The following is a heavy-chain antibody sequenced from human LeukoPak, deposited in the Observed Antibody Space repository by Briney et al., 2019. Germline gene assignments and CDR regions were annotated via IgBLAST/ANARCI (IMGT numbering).Heavy chain of an antibody. CDR1: GGTFSSYA. D-gene: IGHD3-3*01. CDR3: ARGITIFGVVIRWDY. Sequence: GASVKVSCKASGGTFSSYAISWVRQAPGQGLEWMGGIIPIFGTANYAQKFQGRVTITTDEPTSTAYTELSSLRSEDTAVYYCARGITIFGVVIRWDYWGQGTLVTVSS. J-gene: IGHJ4*01. V-gene: IGHV1-69*05. CDR2: IIPIFGTA.